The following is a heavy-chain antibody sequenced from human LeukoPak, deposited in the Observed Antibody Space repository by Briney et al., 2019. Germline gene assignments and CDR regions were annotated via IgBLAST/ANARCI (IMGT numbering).Heavy chain of an antibody. CDR1: GYTFTGYY. CDR3: ARGTPGYYYGMDV. D-gene: IGHD2-2*01. Sequence: ASVKVSCKASGYTFTGYYMHWVRQAPGQGLEWMGWINPNSGGTNYAQKFQGRVTMTRDTSISTAYMKLSRLRSDDTTLYYCARGTPGYYYGMDVWGQGTTVTVSS. CDR2: INPNSGGT. V-gene: IGHV1-2*02. J-gene: IGHJ6*02.